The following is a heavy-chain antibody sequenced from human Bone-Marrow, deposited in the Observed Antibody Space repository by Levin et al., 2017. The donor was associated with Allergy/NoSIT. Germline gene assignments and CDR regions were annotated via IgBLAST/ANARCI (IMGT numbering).Heavy chain of an antibody. CDR1: GFTFSSYS. CDR3: VRVWILWFGEWES. D-gene: IGHD3-10*01. V-gene: IGHV3-48*04. J-gene: IGHJ5*02. CDR2: IDSSSRTI. Sequence: HTGGSLRLSCAASGFTFSSYSMIWVRQAPGKGLEWISYIDSSSRTIKYADSVKGRFTISRDNAKNSLFLQMNNVRAEDTAVYYCVRVWILWFGEWESWGQGTLVAVSS.